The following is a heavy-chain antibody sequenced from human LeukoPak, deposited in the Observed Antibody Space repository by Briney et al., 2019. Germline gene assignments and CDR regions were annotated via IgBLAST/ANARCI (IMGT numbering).Heavy chain of an antibody. Sequence: ASVKVSCKASGYTFTVYYMHWVRQAPGQGLEWMGWINPNSGGTNYAQKFQGRVTMTRDASISTAYMELSRLRSDDTALYYCARDSSRDAKFDPWGQGTLVTVSS. J-gene: IGHJ5*02. V-gene: IGHV1-2*02. CDR2: INPNSGGT. CDR1: GYTFTVYY. CDR3: ARDSSRDAKFDP. D-gene: IGHD6-13*01.